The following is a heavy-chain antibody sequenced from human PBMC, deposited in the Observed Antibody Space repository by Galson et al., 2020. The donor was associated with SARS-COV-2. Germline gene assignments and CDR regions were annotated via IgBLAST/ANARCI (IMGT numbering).Heavy chain of an antibody. CDR3: AGPSSSGYYSFWCFDL. V-gene: IGHV4-38-2*01. Sequence: SETLSLTCAVSGYSINSDFYWAWIRQPPGKGLEWIGSIHHSGTTYQNPSLKSRVAISLDTSKNQFSLNLSSVTAADTAVYYCAGPSSSGYYSFWCFDLWGRGTLVTVSS. CDR1: GYSINSDFY. CDR2: IHHSGTT. D-gene: IGHD3-22*01. J-gene: IGHJ2*01.